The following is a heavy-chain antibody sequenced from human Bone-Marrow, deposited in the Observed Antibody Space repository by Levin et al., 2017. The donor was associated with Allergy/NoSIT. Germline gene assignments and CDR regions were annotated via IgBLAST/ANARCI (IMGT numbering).Heavy chain of an antibody. J-gene: IGHJ4*02. V-gene: IGHV3-23*01. Sequence: LSLTCAASGFTFRSYGMTWVRQAPGKGLEWVSAVSGNGGTTYYAASVKGRFTISRDNSDNTMYLQMNSLRAEDTAVYYCAKGSTFGGVIAPSNFDYWGQGTLVTVSS. CDR1: GFTFRSYG. CDR3: AKGSTFGGVIAPSNFDY. CDR2: VSGNGGTT. D-gene: IGHD3-16*02.